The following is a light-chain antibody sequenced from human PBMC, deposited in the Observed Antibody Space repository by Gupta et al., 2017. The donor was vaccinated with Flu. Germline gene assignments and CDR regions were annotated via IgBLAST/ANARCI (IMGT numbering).Light chain of an antibody. J-gene: IGKJ2*01. CDR3: QQSFSTPYT. Sequence: DIQMTQSPSSLSASVGDRVTITCRASQTLHGYLNWYQQIPGKAPNLLVSAASNLQSGVPSRFRGDGPATDFTLTITGLQPEDFATYYCQQSFSTPYTFGQGTKLQIK. V-gene: IGKV1-39*01. CDR2: AAS. CDR1: QTLHGY.